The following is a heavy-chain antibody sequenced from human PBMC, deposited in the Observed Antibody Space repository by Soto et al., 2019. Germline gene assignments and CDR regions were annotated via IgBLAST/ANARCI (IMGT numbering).Heavy chain of an antibody. CDR3: ARGGSLYYYYGIDV. Sequence: GGSLRLSCAASGFSISNNYMTWVRQAPGKGLEWVSLIDSGGDTYYADSVKGRFTLSRDSSKNTLFLQMNSLRAEDTAVYNCARGGSLYYYYGIDVWGQGTTVTVSS. J-gene: IGHJ6*02. D-gene: IGHD3-16*01. CDR2: IDSGGDT. V-gene: IGHV3-53*01. CDR1: GFSISNNY.